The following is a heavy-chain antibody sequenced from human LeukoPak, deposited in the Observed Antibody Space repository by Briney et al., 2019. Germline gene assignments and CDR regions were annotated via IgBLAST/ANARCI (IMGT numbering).Heavy chain of an antibody. Sequence: PGGSLRLSCAASGFIFSNYAMSWVRQAPGKGLEWDSGISNSADSTYYAVSVKGRFTISRDNSKNTLYLQMNSLRAEDTAVYYCAKDRDFWSGYYDFDFWGRGTLVTVSS. CDR1: GFIFSNYA. CDR3: AKDRDFWSGYYDFDF. V-gene: IGHV3-23*01. D-gene: IGHD3-3*01. J-gene: IGHJ4*02. CDR2: ISNSADST.